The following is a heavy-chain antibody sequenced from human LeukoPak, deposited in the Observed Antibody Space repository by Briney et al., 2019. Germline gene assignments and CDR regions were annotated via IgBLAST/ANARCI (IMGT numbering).Heavy chain of an antibody. CDR3: ARAGGYYYDSSGYARYFDY. CDR2: INWNGGNT. J-gene: IGHJ4*02. D-gene: IGHD3-22*01. Sequence: GGSLRLSCAASGFTFDDYGMSWVRQAPGKGLEWVSGINWNGGNTGYADSVKGRFTISRDNAKNSLYLQMNSLRAEDTALYYCARAGGYYYDSSGYARYFDYWGQGALVTVFS. CDR1: GFTFDDYG. V-gene: IGHV3-20*04.